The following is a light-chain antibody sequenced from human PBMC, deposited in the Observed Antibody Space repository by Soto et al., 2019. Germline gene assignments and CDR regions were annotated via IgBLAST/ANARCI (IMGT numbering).Light chain of an antibody. CDR1: QSISSW. Sequence: DIQMTQSPSTLSASVGDRVTITCRVSQSISSWFAWYQQKPGKAPNLLIYKASSLESGVPSGFSGSGSGTEFTLTVSSLQPDDFAAYYCRQYNSLHTCGQGPKLEIK. CDR3: RQYNSLHT. J-gene: IGKJ2*01. V-gene: IGKV1-5*03. CDR2: KAS.